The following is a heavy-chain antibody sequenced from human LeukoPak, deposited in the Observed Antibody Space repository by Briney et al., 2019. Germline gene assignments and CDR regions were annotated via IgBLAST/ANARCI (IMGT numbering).Heavy chain of an antibody. CDR2: ISAYNGNT. Sequence: QXLXGMGWISAYNGNTNYAQKLQGRVTMTTDTSTSTAYMELRSLRSDDTAVYYCARSTRIALDYWGQGTLVTVSS. D-gene: IGHD6-13*01. CDR3: ARSTRIALDY. J-gene: IGHJ4*02. V-gene: IGHV1-18*01.